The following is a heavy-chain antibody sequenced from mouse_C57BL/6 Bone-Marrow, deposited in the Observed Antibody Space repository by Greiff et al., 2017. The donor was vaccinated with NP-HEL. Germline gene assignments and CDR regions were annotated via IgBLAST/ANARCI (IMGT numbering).Heavy chain of an antibody. CDR3: ARAYGNYLDY. CDR2: ISYDGRN. CDR1: GYSITSGYY. D-gene: IGHD2-10*02. J-gene: IGHJ2*01. Sequence: EVQRVESGPGLVKPSQSLSLTCSVTGYSITSGYYWNWIRRFPGNKLEWVGSISYDGRNNYSPSLKNRISITRDTSKNQFFLKLNSVTAEDTATYYCARAYGNYLDYWGQGTTLTVSS. V-gene: IGHV3-6*01.